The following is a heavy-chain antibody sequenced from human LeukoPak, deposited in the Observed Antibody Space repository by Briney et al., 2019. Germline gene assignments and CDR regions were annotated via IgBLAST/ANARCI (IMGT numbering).Heavy chain of an antibody. Sequence: GGSLRLSCAASGFTFSSYSMNWVRQAPGKGLEWVSSISSSSSYIYYADSVKGRFTISGDNAKNSLYLQMNSLRAEDTAVYYCARDLNWNYVPWGQGTLVTVSS. V-gene: IGHV3-21*01. D-gene: IGHD1-7*01. CDR1: GFTFSSYS. CDR2: ISSSSSYI. J-gene: IGHJ5*02. CDR3: ARDLNWNYVP.